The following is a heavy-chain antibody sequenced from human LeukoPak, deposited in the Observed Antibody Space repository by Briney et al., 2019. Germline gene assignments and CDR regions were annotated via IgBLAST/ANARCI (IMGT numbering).Heavy chain of an antibody. CDR2: IRPSDSYT. D-gene: IGHD6-19*01. V-gene: IGHV5-10-1*01. CDR3: ASSYSSDGYFDF. J-gene: IGHJ2*01. CDR1: GYSLTNHW. Sequence: GESLRISCQDSGYSLTNHWISWVRQMPGKGLEWLGRIRPSDSYTNYSPSFQGDVTTSADKSISTAYLQWSSLKASDTAIYYCASSYSSDGYFDFWGRGTLVTVSS.